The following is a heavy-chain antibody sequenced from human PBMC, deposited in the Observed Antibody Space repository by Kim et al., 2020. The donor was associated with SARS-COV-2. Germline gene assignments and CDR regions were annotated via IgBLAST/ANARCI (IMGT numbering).Heavy chain of an antibody. CDR3: SRENYRVEFDY. V-gene: IGHV4-4*02. J-gene: IGHJ4*02. CDR1: GGSISSSNW. D-gene: IGHD1-7*01. CDR2: IYHSGST. Sequence: SETLSLTCAVSGGSISSSNWWSWVRQPPGKGLECIGEIYHSGSTTYNSSLKSRVTISVDKSKNQFSLKLSSVTAADTAVDDCSRENYRVEFDYWGQGTLVTVSS.